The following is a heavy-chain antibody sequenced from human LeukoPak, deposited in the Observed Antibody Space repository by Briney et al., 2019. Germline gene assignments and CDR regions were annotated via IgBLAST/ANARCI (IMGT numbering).Heavy chain of an antibody. CDR2: IYTSGST. D-gene: IGHD3-22*01. V-gene: IGHV4-4*07. J-gene: IGHJ4*02. Sequence: SETLSLTCTVSGGSISSYYWSWIRQPAGKGLEWIGRIYTSGSTNYNPSLKSRVTMSVDTSKNQFSLKLSSVTAADTAVYYCARDRYYYDSSGFRLFDYWGQGTLVTVSS. CDR3: ARDRYYYDSSGFRLFDY. CDR1: GGSISSYY.